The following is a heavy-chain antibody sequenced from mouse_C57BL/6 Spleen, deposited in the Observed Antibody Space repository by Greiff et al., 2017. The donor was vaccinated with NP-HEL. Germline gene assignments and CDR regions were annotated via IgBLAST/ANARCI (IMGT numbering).Heavy chain of an antibody. Sequence: QVQLKESGAELMKPGASVKLSCKATGYTFTGYWIEWVKQRPGHGLEWIGEILPGSGSTNYNEKFKGKATFTADTSSNTANMQLSSLTTEDSAIYYCARGGYGSSSSFAYWGQGTLVTVSA. V-gene: IGHV1-9*01. J-gene: IGHJ3*01. CDR2: ILPGSGST. CDR1: GYTFTGYW. D-gene: IGHD1-1*01. CDR3: ARGGYGSSSSFAY.